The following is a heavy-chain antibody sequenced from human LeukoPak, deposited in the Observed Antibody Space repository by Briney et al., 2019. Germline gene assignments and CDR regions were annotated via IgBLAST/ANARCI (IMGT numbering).Heavy chain of an antibody. V-gene: IGHV3-7*01. J-gene: IGHJ3*02. D-gene: IGHD3-22*01. CDR3: ARAPSFDSSGFDAFDI. CDR1: GFTFSSYW. Sequence: GGSLRLSCAASGFTFSSYWMSWVRQAPGKGLESVANIKQDGSEKYYVDSVKDRFTISRDNAKNSLYLQMNSLRAEDTAVYYCARAPSFDSSGFDAFDIWGQGTMVTVSS. CDR2: IKQDGSEK.